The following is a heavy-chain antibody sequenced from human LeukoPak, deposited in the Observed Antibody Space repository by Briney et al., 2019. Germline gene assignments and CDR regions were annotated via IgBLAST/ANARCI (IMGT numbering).Heavy chain of an antibody. CDR2: IHNDGRT. V-gene: IGHV3-66*01. CDR1: GFDVSVNY. J-gene: IGHJ4*02. D-gene: IGHD1-1*01. Sequence: GGSLRLSCAASGFDVSVNYMNWIRQPPEKGLEWVSIIHNDGRTYYADSVKGRFTVSRDDSKNTVSLQMDSLRVDDTGIYYCARGFLQHTPYYFDYWGQGALVTVSS. CDR3: ARGFLQHTPYYFDY.